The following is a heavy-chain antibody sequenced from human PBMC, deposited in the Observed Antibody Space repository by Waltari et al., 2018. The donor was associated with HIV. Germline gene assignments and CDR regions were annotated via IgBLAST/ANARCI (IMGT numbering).Heavy chain of an antibody. CDR1: GGTFNNFF. CDR2: INHSGKT. J-gene: IGHJ3*02. CDR3: ARRRWRTTMVFVVKGGVFDI. Sequence: QVQLQQWGAGLVKPAETLSLNCAVYGGTFNNFFWSFVRQSPGKGLEWIGEINHSGKTDYNPSLKGRVSLSIDPSKKQFDLELTSVTVADTAIYYCARRRWRTTMVFVVKGGVFDIWGQGTEVTVSS. D-gene: IGHD2-21*01. V-gene: IGHV4-34*02.